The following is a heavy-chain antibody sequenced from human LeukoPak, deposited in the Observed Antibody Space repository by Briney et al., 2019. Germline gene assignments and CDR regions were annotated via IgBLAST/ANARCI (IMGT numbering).Heavy chain of an antibody. Sequence: SGPTLVKPTQTLTLTCTFSGFSLSTRGVGVGWIRQPPGKALEWLALIYWDDDKRYSPSLKSRLTITKDTSKNQVVLTMTNMDPVDTATYYCAHSSYYYDSSGYFYWGQGTLVTVSS. V-gene: IGHV2-5*02. D-gene: IGHD3-22*01. J-gene: IGHJ4*02. CDR1: GFSLSTRGVG. CDR2: IYWDDDK. CDR3: AHSSYYYDSSGYFY.